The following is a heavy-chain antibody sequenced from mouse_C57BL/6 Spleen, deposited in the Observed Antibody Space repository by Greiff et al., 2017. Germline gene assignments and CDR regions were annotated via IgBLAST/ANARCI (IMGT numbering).Heavy chain of an antibody. D-gene: IGHD1-1*01. V-gene: IGHV5-16*01. CDR3: ARDRGYGSSHYYAMDY. J-gene: IGHJ4*01. CDR2: INYDGSST. CDR1: GFTFSDYY. Sequence: EVKLMESEGGLVQPGSSMKLSCTASGFTFSDYYMAWVRQVPEKGLEWVANINYDGSSTYYLDSLKSRFIISRDNAKNILYLQMSSLKSEDTATYYCARDRGYGSSHYYAMDYWGQGTSVTVSS.